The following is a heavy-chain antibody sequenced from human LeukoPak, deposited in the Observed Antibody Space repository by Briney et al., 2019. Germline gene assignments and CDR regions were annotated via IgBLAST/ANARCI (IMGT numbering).Heavy chain of an antibody. CDR1: GLTFSNYG. CDR3: ARERWDSGGKNFFDY. J-gene: IGHJ4*02. Sequence: GASVKVSCKSCGLTFSNYGCVWVRQAPGHGLEWMAYISAYNGKTEYAPNFEGRVTLTTDTSTTTAYMELRSLRSDDTAVYYCARERWDSGGKNFFDYWGQGTQVTVSS. CDR2: ISAYNGKT. V-gene: IGHV1-18*01. D-gene: IGHD2-15*01.